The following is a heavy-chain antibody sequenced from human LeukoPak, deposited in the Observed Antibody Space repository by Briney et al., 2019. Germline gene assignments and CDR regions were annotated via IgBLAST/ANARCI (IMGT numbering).Heavy chain of an antibody. CDR1: GFTFSSYS. Sequence: GGSLRLSCAASGFTFSSYSMNWVRQAPGKGLEWVSSISSSSSYIYHADSVKGRFTISRDNAKNSLYLQMNSLRAEDTAVYYCAKSGSTSRDFDHWGQGTLVTVSS. J-gene: IGHJ4*02. V-gene: IGHV3-21*01. D-gene: IGHD6-13*01. CDR3: AKSGSTSRDFDH. CDR2: ISSSSSYI.